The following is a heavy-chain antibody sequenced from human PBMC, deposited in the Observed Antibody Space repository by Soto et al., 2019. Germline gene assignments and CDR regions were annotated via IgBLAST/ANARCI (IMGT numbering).Heavy chain of an antibody. Sequence: PSETLSLTCGVYGGSFSGYYWSWIRQPPGKGLEWIGEINHSGSTNYNPSLKSRVTISVDTSKNQFSLKLSSVTAADTAVYYCARGPIAAAGYFDYWGQGTLVTVSS. CDR2: INHSGST. V-gene: IGHV4-34*01. CDR1: GGSFSGYY. CDR3: ARGPIAAAGYFDY. J-gene: IGHJ4*02. D-gene: IGHD6-13*01.